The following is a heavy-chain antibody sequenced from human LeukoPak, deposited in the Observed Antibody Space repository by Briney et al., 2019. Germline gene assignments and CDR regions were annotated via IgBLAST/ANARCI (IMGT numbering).Heavy chain of an antibody. J-gene: IGHJ5*02. CDR2: IIPIFGTA. CDR1: GGTFSNYA. CDR3: ATDLVSGSHNWFDP. V-gene: IGHV1-69*13. D-gene: IGHD3-10*01. Sequence: ASVKVSCKASGGTFSNYAINWVRQAPGQGLEWMGGIIPIFGTANYAQKFQGRVTITADESTSTAYMELSSLRSEDTAMYYCATDLVSGSHNWFDPWGQGTLVTVSS.